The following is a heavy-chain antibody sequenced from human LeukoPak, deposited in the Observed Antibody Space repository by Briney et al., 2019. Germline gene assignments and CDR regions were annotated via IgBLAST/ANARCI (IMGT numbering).Heavy chain of an antibody. V-gene: IGHV3-49*04. Sequence: GGSLRLSCTASGFTFGDYAMSWVRQAPGKGLEWVCFIRGKAYGGTTEYAASVKGRFTISRDDSKSIAYLQMNSLKTEDTAVYYCTRDYTVFGVVIHANWGQGTLVTVSS. CDR3: TRDYTVFGVVIHAN. D-gene: IGHD3-3*01. J-gene: IGHJ4*02. CDR2: IRGKAYGGTT. CDR1: GFTFGDYA.